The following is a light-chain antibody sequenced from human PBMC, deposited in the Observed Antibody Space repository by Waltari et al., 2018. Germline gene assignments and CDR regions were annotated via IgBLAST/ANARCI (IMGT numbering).Light chain of an antibody. J-gene: IGLJ3*02. CDR1: SSDVGSYNL. CDR2: EGS. Sequence: QSALTQPASVSGSPGQSITISCTGTSSDVGSYNLVSWYQHHPGKAPKLMIYEGSKRPSGVSNRCAGSKSGNTASLTISGLQAEDEADYYCCSYAGSNTGVFGEGTKLTVL. CDR3: CSYAGSNTGV. V-gene: IGLV2-23*01.